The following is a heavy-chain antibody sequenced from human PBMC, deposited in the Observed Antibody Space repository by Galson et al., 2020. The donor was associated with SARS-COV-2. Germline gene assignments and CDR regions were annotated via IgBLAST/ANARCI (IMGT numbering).Heavy chain of an antibody. D-gene: IGHD3-22*01. CDR2: ISSSGSTI. J-gene: IGHJ5*02. Sequence: GESLKISCAASGFTFSDYYMSWIRQAPGKGLEWVSYISSSGSTIYYADSVKGRFTISRDNAKNSLYLQMNSLRAEDTAVYYCARDGGYYYDSSGYYNGWFDPWGQGTLVTVSS. CDR3: ARDGGYYYDSSGYYNGWFDP. CDR1: GFTFSDYY. V-gene: IGHV3-11*01.